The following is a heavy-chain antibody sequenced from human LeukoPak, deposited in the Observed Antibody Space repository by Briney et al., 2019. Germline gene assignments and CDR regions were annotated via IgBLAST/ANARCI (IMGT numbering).Heavy chain of an antibody. J-gene: IGHJ5*02. Sequence: SVKVSCKVSGGTFSSYAISWVRQAPGQGLEWMGGIIPIFGTANYAQKFQGRVTITADESTSTAYMELSSLRSEDTAVYYCARGYQLLYLDWFDPWGQGTLVTVSS. CDR2: IIPIFGTA. V-gene: IGHV1-69*13. CDR1: GGTFSSYA. D-gene: IGHD2-2*02. CDR3: ARGYQLLYLDWFDP.